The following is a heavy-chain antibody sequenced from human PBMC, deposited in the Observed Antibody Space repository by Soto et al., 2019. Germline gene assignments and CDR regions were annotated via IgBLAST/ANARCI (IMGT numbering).Heavy chain of an antibody. J-gene: IGHJ4*02. D-gene: IGHD5-12*01. CDR1: GFTFSSYG. CDR3: ARDRDGYNPKGPIFDY. Sequence: QVQLVESGGGVVQPGRSLRLSCAASGFTFSSYGMHWVRQAPGKGLEWVAVIWYDGSNKYYADSVKGRFTISRDNSKNTLYLQMNSLRAEDQAVDYLARDRDGYNPKGPIFDYWGQGTLVTVSS. V-gene: IGHV3-33*01. CDR2: IWYDGSNK.